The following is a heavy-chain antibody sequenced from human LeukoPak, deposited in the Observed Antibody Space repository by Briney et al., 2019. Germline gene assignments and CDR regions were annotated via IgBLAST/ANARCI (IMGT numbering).Heavy chain of an antibody. D-gene: IGHD4-23*01. J-gene: IGHJ5*02. CDR1: GGSINNYY. V-gene: IGHV4-59*08. CDR3: ARHGNADWFDP. Sequence: PSETLSLTCTVSGGSINNYYWSWIRQPPGKGLEWIGSIYHSGSTYYNPSLKSRVTISVDTSKNQFSLKLSSVTAADTAVYYCARHGNADWFDPWGQGTLVTVPS. CDR2: IYHSGST.